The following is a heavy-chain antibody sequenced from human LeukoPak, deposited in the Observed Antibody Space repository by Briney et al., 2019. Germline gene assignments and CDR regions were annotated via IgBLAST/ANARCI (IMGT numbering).Heavy chain of an antibody. CDR2: ISGSGGST. J-gene: IGHJ4*02. Sequence: GGSLRLSCAASGFTFSSYAMSWVRQAPGKGLEWVSAISGSGGSTYYADSVKGRFTISRDNSKNTLYLQMDSLRAEDTAVYYCARDLQKQWLAYYFDYWGQGTLVTVSS. D-gene: IGHD6-19*01. CDR1: GFTFSSYA. V-gene: IGHV3-23*01. CDR3: ARDLQKQWLAYYFDY.